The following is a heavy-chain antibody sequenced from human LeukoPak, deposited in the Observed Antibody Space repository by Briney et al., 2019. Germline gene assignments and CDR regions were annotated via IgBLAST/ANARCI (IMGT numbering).Heavy chain of an antibody. Sequence: SETLSLTCTVSGGSISSYYWSWIRQPPGKGLEWIGYIYYSGSTNYNPSLKSRVTISVDTSKNQFSLKLSSVTAADTAVYYSAGASYDSSGVHWGQGTLVTVSS. D-gene: IGHD3-22*01. CDR1: GGSISSYY. CDR3: AGASYDSSGVH. J-gene: IGHJ4*02. CDR2: IYYSGST. V-gene: IGHV4-59*01.